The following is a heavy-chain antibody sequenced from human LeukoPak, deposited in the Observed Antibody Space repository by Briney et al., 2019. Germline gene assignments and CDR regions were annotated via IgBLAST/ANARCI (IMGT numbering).Heavy chain of an antibody. CDR2: IKHDGSEK. Sequence: GGSLRLSCGASGFTFSNYWMVWVRQAPGKGLEWVANIKHDGSEKYFVDSVKGRFTISRDNAKNSLYLQMNSLRAEDTAVYYCARGGGFGYDFWSGQGSYYFDYWGQGTLVTVSS. J-gene: IGHJ4*02. CDR1: GFTFSNYW. D-gene: IGHD3-3*01. V-gene: IGHV3-7*01. CDR3: ARGGGFGYDFWSGQGSYYFDY.